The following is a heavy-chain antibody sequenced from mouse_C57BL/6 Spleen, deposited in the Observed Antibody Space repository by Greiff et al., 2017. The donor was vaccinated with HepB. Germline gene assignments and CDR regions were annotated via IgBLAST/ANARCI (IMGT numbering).Heavy chain of an antibody. J-gene: IGHJ4*01. CDR3: ARGLRRNYYAMDY. V-gene: IGHV5-17*01. Sequence: VQLVESGGGLVKPGGSLKLSCAASGFTFSDYGMHWVRQAPEKGLEWVAYISSGSSTIYYADTVKGRFTISRDNAKNTLFLQMTSLRSEDTAMYYCARGLRRNYYAMDYWGQGTSVTVSS. CDR1: GFTFSDYG. D-gene: IGHD2-2*01. CDR2: ISSGSSTI.